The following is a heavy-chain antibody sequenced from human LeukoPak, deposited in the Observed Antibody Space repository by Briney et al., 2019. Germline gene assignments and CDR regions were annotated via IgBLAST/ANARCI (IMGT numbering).Heavy chain of an antibody. Sequence: PGGSLRLSCAASGFIFTNYWMTWVRQTPGKGLEWVANIMKDGGDKYYVDSVEGRFTISRDNAKNSVYLQMNSLRAEDTAVYYCVRDRDYYVFDLWGQGTLVTVSS. CDR2: IMKDGGDK. CDR3: VRDRDYYVFDL. V-gene: IGHV3-7*01. J-gene: IGHJ4*02. CDR1: GFIFTNYW. D-gene: IGHD3-10*02.